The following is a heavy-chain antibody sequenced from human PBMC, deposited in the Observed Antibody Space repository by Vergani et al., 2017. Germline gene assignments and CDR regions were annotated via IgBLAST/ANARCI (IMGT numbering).Heavy chain of an antibody. CDR2: IYYSGST. V-gene: IGHV4-39*07. D-gene: IGHD4-17*01. CDR3: AREQSYGDYVVDY. Sequence: QLQLQESGPGLVKPSETLSLTCTVSGGSISSSSYYWGWIRQPPGKGLEWIGSIYYSGSTYYNPSLKSRVTISVDTSKNQFSLKLSSMTAADTAVYYCAREQSYGDYVVDYWGQGTLVTVSS. CDR1: GGSISSSSYY. J-gene: IGHJ4*02.